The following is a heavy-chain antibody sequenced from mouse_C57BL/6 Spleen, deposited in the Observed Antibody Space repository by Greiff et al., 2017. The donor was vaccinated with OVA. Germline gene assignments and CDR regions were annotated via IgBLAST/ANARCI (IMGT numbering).Heavy chain of an antibody. CDR2: IYPRSGNT. CDR1: GYTFTSYG. Sequence: VQLQQSGAELARPGASVKLSCKASGYTFTSYGISWVKQRTGQGLEWIGEIYPRSGNTYYNEKFKGKATLTADKSSSTAYMELRSLTSEDSAVYFCARSLGYGSSYVGYFDVWGTGTTVTVSS. J-gene: IGHJ1*03. V-gene: IGHV1-81*01. CDR3: ARSLGYGSSYVGYFDV. D-gene: IGHD1-1*01.